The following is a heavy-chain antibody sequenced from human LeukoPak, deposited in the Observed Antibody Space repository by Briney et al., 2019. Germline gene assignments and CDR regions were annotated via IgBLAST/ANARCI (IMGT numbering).Heavy chain of an antibody. CDR2: ISDIGSI. Sequence: ASETLSLTCTVSGGSISSYYWSWIRQPPGKGLEWIAYISDIGSINYNPSLKSRVTISLDTSKNQFSLKLSSVTAADTAVYYCAGHHPRNTVDFWGRGTLVTASS. CDR3: AGHHPRNTVDF. V-gene: IGHV4-59*08. J-gene: IGHJ4*02. D-gene: IGHD2-8*02. CDR1: GGSISSYY.